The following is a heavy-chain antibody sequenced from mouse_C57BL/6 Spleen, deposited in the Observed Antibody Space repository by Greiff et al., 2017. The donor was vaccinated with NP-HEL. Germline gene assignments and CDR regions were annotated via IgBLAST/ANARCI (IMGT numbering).Heavy chain of an antibody. Sequence: DVQLVESGGGLVQPGGSLSLSCAASGFTFTDYYMSWVRQPPGKALEWLGFIRNKANGYTTEYSASVKGRFTISRDNSQSILYLQMNALRAEDSATYYCAIYPELGDPFDYWGQGTTLTVSS. J-gene: IGHJ2*01. CDR1: GFTFTDYY. CDR3: AIYPELGDPFDY. CDR2: IRNKANGYTT. D-gene: IGHD4-1*01. V-gene: IGHV7-3*01.